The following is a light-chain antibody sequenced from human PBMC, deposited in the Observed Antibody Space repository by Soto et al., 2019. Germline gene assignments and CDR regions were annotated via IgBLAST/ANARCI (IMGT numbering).Light chain of an antibody. V-gene: IGKV3-20*01. CDR1: QSVSSSY. Sequence: IVLTQSPGTLSLSPGERATLSCRASQSVSSSYLAWYQQKPGQAPRLLIYGASSRAAGIPARFSGSGSGTDFTLTISGLEPEDFAVYYCQQYGGSPPVTFGPGTKVDIK. J-gene: IGKJ3*01. CDR3: QQYGGSPPVT. CDR2: GAS.